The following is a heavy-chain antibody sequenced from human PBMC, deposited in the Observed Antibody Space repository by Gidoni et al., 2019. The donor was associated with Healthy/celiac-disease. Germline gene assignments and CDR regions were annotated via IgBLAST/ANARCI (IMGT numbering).Heavy chain of an antibody. CDR3: AKDSSVTSYYYYYMDV. Sequence: QVQLVESGGGVVQPGRSLRLSCAASGCTFSRYGMHWVRQAPGKGLEWVAVISYDGSNKYYADSVKGRFTISRDNSKNTLYLQMNSLRAEDTAVYYCAKDSSVTSYYYYYMDVWGKGTTVTVSS. CDR1: GCTFSRYG. D-gene: IGHD4-4*01. CDR2: ISYDGSNK. J-gene: IGHJ6*03. V-gene: IGHV3-30*18.